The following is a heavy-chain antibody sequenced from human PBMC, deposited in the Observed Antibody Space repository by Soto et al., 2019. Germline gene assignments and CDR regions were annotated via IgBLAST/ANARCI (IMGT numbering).Heavy chain of an antibody. V-gene: IGHV1-2*06. CDR1: GYTFTAYY. CDR2: INPHSGDI. Sequence: QVQLVQSGAEVRKPGASVKVSCKASGYTFTAYYLHWVRQIPGQGLEWMGQINPHSGDIKYAQKFQGKVAMTRDTSISTAYMELTSLRSDDTAVYYCAALDWAEVGHIGPTGGSDHWGQGTLVTVSS. J-gene: IGHJ5*02. CDR3: AALDWAEVGHIGPTGGSDH. D-gene: IGHD2-8*02.